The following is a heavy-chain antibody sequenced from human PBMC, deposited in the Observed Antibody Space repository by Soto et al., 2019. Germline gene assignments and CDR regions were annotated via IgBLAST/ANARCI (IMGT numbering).Heavy chain of an antibody. D-gene: IGHD3-22*01. CDR3: ARQRHPHYYDSSGRVDY. J-gene: IGHJ4*02. CDR2: IYYSGST. Sequence: SGTLSLTCTVSGGSVNSSSYYWGWIRQPPGKGLEWIGSIYYSGSTYYNPSLKSRVTISVDTSKNQFSLKLSSVTAADTAVYYCARQRHPHYYDSSGRVDYWGQGTLVTVSS. CDR1: GGSVNSSSYY. V-gene: IGHV4-39*01.